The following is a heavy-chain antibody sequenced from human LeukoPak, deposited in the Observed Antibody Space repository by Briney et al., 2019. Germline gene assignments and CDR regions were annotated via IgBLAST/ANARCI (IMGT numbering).Heavy chain of an antibody. J-gene: IGHJ4*02. Sequence: GESLKISCRGSGYSFTSYWIGWVRQMPGKGLEWMGIIYPGDSDTRYSLSFQGQVTISADKSISTAYLQWSSLKASDTAMYYCARQPPLEWSPFDYWGQGTLVTVSS. D-gene: IGHD2-8*01. CDR2: IYPGDSDT. CDR3: ARQPPLEWSPFDY. CDR1: GYSFTSYW. V-gene: IGHV5-51*01.